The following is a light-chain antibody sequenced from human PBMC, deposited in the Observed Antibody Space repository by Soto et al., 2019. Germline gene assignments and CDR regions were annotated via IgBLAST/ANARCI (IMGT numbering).Light chain of an antibody. CDR2: CAS. Sequence: DIVMTQSPDSLAVSLGETATINCKSSQSILYSSNNKNYLTWYQQKPGQPPKLLIYCASTRESGVPDRFSGSGSRTDFTLTISRLQAEDVAVYYCQQYYSSPLTFGCGTKVAIK. CDR1: QSILYSSNNKNY. CDR3: QQYYSSPLT. J-gene: IGKJ4*01. V-gene: IGKV4-1*01.